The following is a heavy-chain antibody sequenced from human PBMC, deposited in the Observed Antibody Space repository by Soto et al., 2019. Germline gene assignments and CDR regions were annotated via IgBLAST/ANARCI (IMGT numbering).Heavy chain of an antibody. CDR3: ARDKDLQPTVWGF. V-gene: IGHV4-31*03. J-gene: IGHJ4*02. D-gene: IGHD3-16*01. Sequence: TLSLTCTVSGDSMATGGHYYNWIRQVPGKGLEWIGYVYYSGATHYTPSLRARATISRDTSKNQFSLRLISVTAADTALYYCARDKDLQPTVWGFWGQGIQVTVSS. CDR1: GDSMATGGHY. CDR2: VYYSGAT.